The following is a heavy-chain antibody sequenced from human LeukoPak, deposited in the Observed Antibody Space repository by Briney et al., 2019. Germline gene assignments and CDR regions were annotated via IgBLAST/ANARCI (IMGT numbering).Heavy chain of an antibody. V-gene: IGHV3-7*01. CDR2: IKQDGSEK. J-gene: IGHJ4*02. CDR1: GINFSNYW. CDR3: AHSGDSYSSGWNYFDY. Sequence: PGGSLRLSRAASGINFSNYWMSWVRQAPGKGPEWVANIKQDGSEKYYVDSVKGRFTISRDNAKNSLYLQLNSLRAEDTAVYYCAHSGDSYSSGWNYFDYWGQGTLVTVSS. D-gene: IGHD6-19*01.